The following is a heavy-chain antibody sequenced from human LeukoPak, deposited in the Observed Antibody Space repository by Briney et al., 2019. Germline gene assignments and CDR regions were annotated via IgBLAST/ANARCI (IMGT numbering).Heavy chain of an antibody. CDR1: GGSFSGYY. Sequence: SETLSFTCAADGGSFSGYYCSCIHQPPGKRLGWIGEINHSGSANYNPSLKSRVTISVDTSKNQFSLKLSSVTAADTAVYYCARGVSVWGSYRINWFDPWGQGTLVTVSS. J-gene: IGHJ5*02. V-gene: IGHV4-34*01. CDR3: ARGVSVWGSYRINWFDP. CDR2: INHSGSA. D-gene: IGHD3-16*02.